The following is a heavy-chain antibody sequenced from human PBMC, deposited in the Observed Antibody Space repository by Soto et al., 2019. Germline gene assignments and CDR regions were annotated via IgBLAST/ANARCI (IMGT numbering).Heavy chain of an antibody. Sequence: PGGSLRLSCAASGFPLSSYWMSWVRQAPGKGLEWVANIKQDGSEKYYLDSVKGRFTISRDNAKSSLYLQMNSLRAEDTAVYYCARNPRVGVAGVDYWGQGTLVTVSS. V-gene: IGHV3-7*01. CDR2: IKQDGSEK. J-gene: IGHJ4*02. CDR3: ARNPRVGVAGVDY. D-gene: IGHD2-15*01. CDR1: GFPLSSYW.